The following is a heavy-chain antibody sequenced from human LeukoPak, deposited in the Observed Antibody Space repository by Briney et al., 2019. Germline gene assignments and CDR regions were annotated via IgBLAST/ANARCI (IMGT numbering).Heavy chain of an antibody. CDR2: INPNSGGT. CDR1: GYTFTGYY. J-gene: IGHJ5*02. D-gene: IGHD4-17*01. CDR3: ARAPPYDYGVVGFDP. V-gene: IGHV1-2*02. Sequence: GASVKVSCKASGYTFTGYYMHWVRQAPGQGLEWMGWINPNSGGTNYAQKFQGRVTMTRDTSISTAYMELSRLRSDDTAVYYCARAPPYDYGVVGFDPWGQGTLVTVSS.